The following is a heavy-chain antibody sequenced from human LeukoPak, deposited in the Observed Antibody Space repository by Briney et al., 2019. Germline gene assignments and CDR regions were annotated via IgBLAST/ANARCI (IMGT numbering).Heavy chain of an antibody. V-gene: IGHV1-24*01. CDR1: GYTLTELS. CDR3: ARGGCYDSSGYYYVPDY. D-gene: IGHD3-22*01. Sequence: ASVKVSCKVSGYTLTELSMHWVRQAPGKGLEWMGGFDPEDGETIYAQKFQGRVTMTTDTSTSTAYMELRSLRSDDTAVYYCARGGCYDSSGYYYVPDYWGQGTLVTVSS. J-gene: IGHJ4*02. CDR2: FDPEDGET.